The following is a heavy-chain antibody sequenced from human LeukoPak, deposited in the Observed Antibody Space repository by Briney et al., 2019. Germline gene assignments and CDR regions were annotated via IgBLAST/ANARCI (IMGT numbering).Heavy chain of an antibody. Sequence: GGSLRLSCVPSGVTFRSSGMSWVRQAPGKGLEWVSFISGTGLSTYYADSVKGRFTISRDNSKNTLYLQMNSLRAEDTAVYYCAKLMRHMMEDVYDIWGQGTMVIVSS. CDR3: AKLMRHMMEDVYDI. J-gene: IGHJ3*02. V-gene: IGHV3-23*01. D-gene: IGHD3-16*01. CDR1: GVTFRSSG. CDR2: ISGTGLST.